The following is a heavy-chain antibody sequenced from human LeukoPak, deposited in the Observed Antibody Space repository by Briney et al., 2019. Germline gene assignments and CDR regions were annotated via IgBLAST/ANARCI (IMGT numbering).Heavy chain of an antibody. CDR1: GGSISSYY. J-gene: IGHJ4*02. V-gene: IGHV4-59*08. CDR2: IYYSGST. D-gene: IGHD5-24*01. CDR3: ARGAGAGYNLQPFDY. Sequence: PSETLSLTCTVSGGSISSYYWSWIRQPPGKGLEWIGYIYYSGSTKYNPSLKSRVSISVDTSKNQFYLKLSSVTAADTAVYYCARGAGAGYNLQPFDYWGQGTLVTVSS.